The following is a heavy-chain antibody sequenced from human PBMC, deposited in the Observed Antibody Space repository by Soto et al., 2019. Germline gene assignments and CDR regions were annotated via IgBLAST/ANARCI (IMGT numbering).Heavy chain of an antibody. D-gene: IGHD3-10*01. V-gene: IGHV4-39*01. J-gene: IGHJ3*02. CDR3: ARHEPDGEFDI. CDR2: IYYSGRT. CDR1: GISLSSSSYY. Sequence: PSQTRSLTCTLSGISLSSSSYYWGWIRQPPGKGLEWIGIIYYSGRTYYNPPLKRRVTISVDTYTNQFSLKLSSVTDADTAVYYCARHEPDGEFDIWGQGTLVTVSS.